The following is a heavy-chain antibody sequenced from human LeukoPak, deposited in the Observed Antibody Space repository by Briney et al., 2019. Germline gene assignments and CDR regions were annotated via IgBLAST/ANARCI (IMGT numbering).Heavy chain of an antibody. V-gene: IGHV3-48*01. J-gene: IGHJ4*02. CDR2: ISSSSSTI. D-gene: IGHD3-22*01. CDR1: GFTFSSYS. Sequence: PGGSLRLSCAASGFTFSSYSMNWVRQAPGKGLEWVSYISSSSSTIYYADSVKGRFTISRDNAKNSLYLQMNSLRAEDTAVYYCARGIWDTMIVVDSSFDYWGQGTLVTVSS. CDR3: ARGIWDTMIVVDSSFDY.